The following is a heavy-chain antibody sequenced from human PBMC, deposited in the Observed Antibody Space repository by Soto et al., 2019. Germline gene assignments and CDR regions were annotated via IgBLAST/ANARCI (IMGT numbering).Heavy chain of an antibody. CDR1: RGSISSGTNY. Sequence: QLQLQESGPGLVKPSETLSLTCTVSRGSISSGTNYWAWIRQPPGKGLEWIANIYYSGSTFYNPSLKSRVTISLDTTKNQFSLKLRSVTAADTAVYYCARHEAGWYFDSCGQGTLVTVSS. J-gene: IGHJ4*02. CDR2: IYYSGST. D-gene: IGHD6-25*01. CDR3: ARHEAGWYFDS. V-gene: IGHV4-39*01.